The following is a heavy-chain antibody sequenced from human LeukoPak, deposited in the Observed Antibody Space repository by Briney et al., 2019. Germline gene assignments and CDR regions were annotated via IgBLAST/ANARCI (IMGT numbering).Heavy chain of an antibody. CDR1: GGSVSRFH. J-gene: IGHJ5*02. D-gene: IGHD3-10*01. V-gene: IGHV4-59*08. Sequence: PSETHSLTCTVSGGSVSRFHWGWIRQSPGKGLEWIGYISYSGSTHYNASLKSRVTISLDTSENQFSLELSSVTAADTAVYYCARHANYYGSGSYLNWFDLWGQGTGLSVSS. CDR3: ARHANYYGSGSYLNWFDL. CDR2: ISYSGST.